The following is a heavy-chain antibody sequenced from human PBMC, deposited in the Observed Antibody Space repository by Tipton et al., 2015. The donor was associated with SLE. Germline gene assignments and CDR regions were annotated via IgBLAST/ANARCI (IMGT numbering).Heavy chain of an antibody. CDR2: IYTSGST. CDR1: GGSFSGYY. J-gene: IGHJ2*01. CDR3: ARLVGWRSWYFDL. D-gene: IGHD3-9*01. V-gene: IGHV4-4*09. Sequence: GLVKPSETLSLTCAVYGGSFSGYYWSWIRQPPGKGLEWIGYIYTSGSTNYNPSHKSRVTISVDTSKNQFSLKLSSVTAADTAVYYCARLVGWRSWYFDLWGRGTLVTVSS.